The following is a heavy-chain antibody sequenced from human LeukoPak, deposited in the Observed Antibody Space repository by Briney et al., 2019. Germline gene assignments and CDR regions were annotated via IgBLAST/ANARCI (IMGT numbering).Heavy chain of an antibody. Sequence: GGSLRLSCAASGLSFSTYRMSWLRQAPGKGLEWVANINQDGSAGDYGGSVKGRFTISRDNAKNSLYLQMNSLGAEDTAVYFCASAPNENYFDVWGQGTLVTVSS. CDR1: GLSFSTYR. CDR2: INQDGSAG. J-gene: IGHJ4*02. CDR3: ASAPNENYFDV. V-gene: IGHV3-7*01.